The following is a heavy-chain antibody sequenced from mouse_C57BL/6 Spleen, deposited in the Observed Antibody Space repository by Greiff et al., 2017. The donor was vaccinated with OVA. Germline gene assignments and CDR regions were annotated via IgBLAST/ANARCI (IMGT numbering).Heavy chain of an antibody. J-gene: IGHJ4*01. CDR2: IDPNSGGT. V-gene: IGHV1-72*01. CDR1: GYTFTSYW. D-gene: IGHD2-1*01. CDR3: AREGIYYGNYYAMDY. Sequence: QVQLKQPGAELVKPGASVKLSCKASGYTFTSYWMHWVKQRPGRGLEWIGRIDPNSGGTKYNEKFKSKATLTVDKPSSTAYMQRSSLTSEDSAVYYCAREGIYYGNYYAMDYWGQGTSVTVSS.